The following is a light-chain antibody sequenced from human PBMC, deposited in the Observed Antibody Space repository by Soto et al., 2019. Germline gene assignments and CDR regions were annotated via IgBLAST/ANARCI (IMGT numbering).Light chain of an antibody. J-gene: IGKJ4*01. CDR3: QQFNSYSLT. CDR2: DAS. CDR1: QGIGSA. V-gene: IGKV1-13*02. Sequence: AIQLTQSPSSLSASVGDRVTITCRASQGIGSALAWYQQRPGEAPRFLIYDASTLGSGVPLRFSGSGSGTYFTLTISTLQLEDFATYYCQQFNSYSLTFGGGTKVEIK.